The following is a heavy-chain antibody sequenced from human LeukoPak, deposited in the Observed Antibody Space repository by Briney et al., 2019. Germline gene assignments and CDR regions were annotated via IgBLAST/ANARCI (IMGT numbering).Heavy chain of an antibody. CDR3: AKDIGHTGSYNAFDI. D-gene: IGHD1-26*01. CDR2: ISWNSNSI. V-gene: IGHV3-9*01. Sequence: GGSLRLSRAASGFTFDDYAMHWVRQVPGKGLEWVSGISWNSNSIGYADSVKGRFTISRDNAKNSLHLQMNSLRAEDTALYYCAKDIGHTGSYNAFDIWGQGTMVTVSS. CDR1: GFTFDDYA. J-gene: IGHJ3*02.